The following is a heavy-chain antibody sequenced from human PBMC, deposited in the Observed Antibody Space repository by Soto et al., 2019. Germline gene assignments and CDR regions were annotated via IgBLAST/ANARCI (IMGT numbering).Heavy chain of an antibody. CDR1: GFTFTNYF. D-gene: IGHD6-25*01. V-gene: IGHV1-46*04. CDR2: ISPYDGST. J-gene: IGHJ6*02. Sequence: QVQLVQSGAEVTEPGASLKVSCKESGFTFTNYFFRWVRQAPRQGLEWMGMISPYDGSTSYLQNLQGRVTLTSDTSTSTVYMELSSLRSEYTAVYYCARGDGRGSSGFYYYYGMDVWGHGTTVTVSS. CDR3: ARGDGRGSSGFYYYYGMDV.